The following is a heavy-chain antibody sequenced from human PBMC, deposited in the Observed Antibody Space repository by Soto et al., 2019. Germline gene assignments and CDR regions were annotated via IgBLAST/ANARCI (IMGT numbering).Heavy chain of an antibody. D-gene: IGHD3-22*01. J-gene: IGHJ4*02. V-gene: IGHV3-30*18. CDR2: ISYDGSNK. CDR1: GFTFSSYG. CDR3: AKDGYYYDSSGYFAAY. Sequence: GGSLRLSCAASGFTFSSYGLHWVRQAPGKGLEWVAVISYDGSNKYYADSVKGRFTISRDNSNNTLYLQMNSLRAEDTAVYYCAKDGYYYDSSGYFAAYWGQGTLVTVSS.